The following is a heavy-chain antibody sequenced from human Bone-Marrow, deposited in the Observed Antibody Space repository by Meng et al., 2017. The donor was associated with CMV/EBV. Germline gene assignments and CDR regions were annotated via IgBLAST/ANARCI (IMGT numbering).Heavy chain of an antibody. CDR2: ISSSSSYI. J-gene: IGHJ6*02. D-gene: IGHD2-2*01. CDR3: ARDHGQRRYQLLNTNYYYGMDV. Sequence: GESLKISCAASGFTFLNSWMTWVRQAPGKGLEWVSSISSSSSYIYYADSVKGRFTISRDDAKNSLYLQMNSLRAEDTAVYYCARDHGQRRYQLLNTNYYYGMDVWGQGTTVTVS. V-gene: IGHV3-21*01. CDR1: GFTFLNSW.